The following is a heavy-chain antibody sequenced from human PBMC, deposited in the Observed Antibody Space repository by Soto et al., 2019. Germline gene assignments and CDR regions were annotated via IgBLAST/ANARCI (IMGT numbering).Heavy chain of an antibody. V-gene: IGHV4-30-2*01. J-gene: IGHJ4*02. Sequence: QLQLQESGPGLVKPSQTLSLTCAVSGGSISSGGYSWSWIRQPPGKGLEWIGYIYHSGSTYYNPSTTSRFSISVHKHKNQLSLKLRSMTAVDTAVYCWSVGGGQPRSYGGQGTLVTVSS. CDR3: SVGGGQPRSY. D-gene: IGHD3-16*01. CDR1: GGSISSGGYS. CDR2: IYHSGST.